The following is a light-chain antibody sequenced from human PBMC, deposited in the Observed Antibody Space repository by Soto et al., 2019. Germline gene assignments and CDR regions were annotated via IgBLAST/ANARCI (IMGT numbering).Light chain of an antibody. CDR1: SSNIGSNY. CDR3: AAWDDSLSGVV. J-gene: IGLJ2*01. V-gene: IGLV1-47*01. Sequence: QSLLTQPPSASGTPGQRVTISCSGSSSNIGSNYVFWYQHLPGTAPKLLIYKKNQRPSGVPDRFSGSKSGTSASLAISGLRSEDETDYYCAAWDDSLSGVVFGGGTQLTVL. CDR2: KKN.